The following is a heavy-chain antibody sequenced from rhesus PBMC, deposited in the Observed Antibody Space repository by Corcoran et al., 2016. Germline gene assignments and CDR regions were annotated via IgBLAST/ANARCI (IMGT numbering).Heavy chain of an antibody. Sequence: QVTLKESGPALVKPTQTLTLTCTFSGFSISTTGTGVGWIRPPPGKALELLASIYWNDSKYYSTSLKSRLTISKDTSKNQVVLTMTNMDPVDTATYYCARVEGYCSSTYCSSGGYFDYWGQGVLVTVSS. D-gene: IGHD2-15*01. CDR2: IYWNDSK. V-gene: IGHV2-95*01. CDR1: GFSISTTGTG. J-gene: IGHJ4*01. CDR3: ARVEGYCSSTYCSSGGYFDY.